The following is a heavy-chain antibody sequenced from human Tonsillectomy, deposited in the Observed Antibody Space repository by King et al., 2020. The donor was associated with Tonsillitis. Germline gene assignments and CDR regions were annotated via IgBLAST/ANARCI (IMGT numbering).Heavy chain of an antibody. D-gene: IGHD1-26*01. CDR2: IYYSGST. J-gene: IGHJ3*02. V-gene: IGHV4-39*07. CDR1: GGSISGTDNY. CDR3: ATGARADAFDI. Sequence: QLQESGPGLVKPSETLSLTCTVSGGSISGTDNYWNWIRQPPGKGLEWIGSIYYSGSTYYKPSLKSRVTISLDTSKNQFSLNLSSVTAADTAVYSCATGARADAFDIWGQGAMVIVSS.